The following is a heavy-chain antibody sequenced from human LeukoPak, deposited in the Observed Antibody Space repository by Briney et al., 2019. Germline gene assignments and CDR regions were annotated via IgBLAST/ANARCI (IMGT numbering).Heavy chain of an antibody. CDR1: GYTFTSYD. D-gene: IGHD4-17*01. V-gene: IGHV1-8*03. J-gene: IGHJ4*02. CDR2: MNPNSGNT. Sequence: VASVKVSCKASGYTFTSYDINWVRQATGQGLEWMGWMNPNSGNTGYAQKFQGRVTITRNTSISTAYMELSSLRSEDTAVYYCAILRSTAWSDYWGQGTLVTVSS. CDR3: AILRSTAWSDY.